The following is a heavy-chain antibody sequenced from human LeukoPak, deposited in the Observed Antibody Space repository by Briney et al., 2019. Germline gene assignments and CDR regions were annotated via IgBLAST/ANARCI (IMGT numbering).Heavy chain of an antibody. Sequence: SETLSLTCAVYGGSFSGYYWSWIRQPPGKGLEWIGEINHSGSTNYNPSLKSRVTISVDTSKNQFSLKLSSVTAADTAVYYCARAEGGWSYYFDYRGQGTLVTVSS. CDR1: GGSFSGYY. CDR2: INHSGST. V-gene: IGHV4-34*01. CDR3: ARAEGGWSYYFDY. D-gene: IGHD6-19*01. J-gene: IGHJ4*02.